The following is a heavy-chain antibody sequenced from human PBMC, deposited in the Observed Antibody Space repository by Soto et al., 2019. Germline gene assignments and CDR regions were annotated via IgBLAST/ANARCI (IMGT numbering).Heavy chain of an antibody. D-gene: IGHD3-16*01. CDR3: AMVDVYVTPSPQDV. Sequence: VQLVQSGAEVKNPGASLKVSCQASGYTFTRYGIGWERQAPGQGLEWMGWINTYNGNTNYAQNVQGRVTMTTDTSTSTADMELRSLRSNDTAIYYCAMVDVYVTPSPQDVWGQGTTCIVSS. V-gene: IGHV1-18*01. J-gene: IGHJ6*02. CDR1: GYTFTRYG. CDR2: INTYNGNT.